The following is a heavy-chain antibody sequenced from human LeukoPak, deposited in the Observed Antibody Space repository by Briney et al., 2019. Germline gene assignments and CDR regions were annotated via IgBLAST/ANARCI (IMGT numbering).Heavy chain of an antibody. V-gene: IGHV3-23*01. CDR3: AKDRYGDYLIDY. J-gene: IGHJ4*02. D-gene: IGHD4-17*01. CDR1: GFTFSSYA. Sequence: GGSLRLSCAASGFTFSSYAMSWVRQAPGEGLEWVSAISGSGGSTYYADSVKGRFTISRDNSKNTLYLQMNSLRAEDTAVYYCAKDRYGDYLIDYWGQGTLVTVSS. CDR2: ISGSGGST.